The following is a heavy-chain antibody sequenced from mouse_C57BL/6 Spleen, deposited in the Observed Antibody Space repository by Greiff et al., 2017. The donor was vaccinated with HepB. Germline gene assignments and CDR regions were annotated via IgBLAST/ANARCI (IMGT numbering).Heavy chain of an antibody. J-gene: IGHJ1*03. Sequence: VQRVESGAELVKPGASVKISCKASGYAFSSYWMNWVKQRPGKGLEWIGQIYPGDGDTNYNGKFKGKATLTADKSSSTAYMQLSSLTSEDSAVYFCARSSPSSFDVWGTGTTVTVSS. CDR1: GYAFSSYW. CDR3: ARSSPSSFDV. CDR2: IYPGDGDT. V-gene: IGHV1-80*01.